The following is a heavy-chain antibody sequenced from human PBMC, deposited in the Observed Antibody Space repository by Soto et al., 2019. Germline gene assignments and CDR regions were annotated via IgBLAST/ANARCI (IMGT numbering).Heavy chain of an antibody. V-gene: IGHV4-4*02. Sequence: SETLSLTCAVSTGSISTDYWWSWVRQPPGKGLEWIGYIYRTGSTHYNPSLNGRVAISLDSSRKRFSLKLNSVTAADTAVYFCARQIGDDPFDIWGQGTMVT. J-gene: IGHJ3*02. D-gene: IGHD3-3*01. CDR1: TGSISTDYW. CDR2: IYRTGST. CDR3: ARQIGDDPFDI.